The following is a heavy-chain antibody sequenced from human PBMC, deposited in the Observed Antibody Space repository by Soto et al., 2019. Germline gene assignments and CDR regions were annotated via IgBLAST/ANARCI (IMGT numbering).Heavy chain of an antibody. Sequence: GGSLRLSCAGSGFTFGDSYMSWIRQAPGKGLEWLSYISPGSRYPAYADSVKGRFTISRDNAKRSLYLQMMSLTAEDTAVYYCARIHGDQPHEGWFDPWGLGTLVTVSS. CDR1: GFTFGDSY. CDR2: ISPGSRYP. CDR3: ARIHGDQPHEGWFDP. D-gene: IGHD4-17*01. J-gene: IGHJ5*02. V-gene: IGHV3-11*03.